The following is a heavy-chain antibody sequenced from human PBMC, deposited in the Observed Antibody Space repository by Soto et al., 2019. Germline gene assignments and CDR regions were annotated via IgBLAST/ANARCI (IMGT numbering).Heavy chain of an antibody. CDR2: INAVNGNT. CDR3: ARSIVVVTALDY. Sequence: QVQLVQSGAEEKKPGASVKVSCKASGYTFTSYAMHWVRQAPGQRLEWMGWINAVNGNTKYSQKFQGRVTITRDTSASTAYRELSSLRSEDTAVYYCARSIVVVTALDYWGQGTLVTVSS. J-gene: IGHJ4*02. CDR1: GYTFTSYA. V-gene: IGHV1-3*05. D-gene: IGHD2-21*02.